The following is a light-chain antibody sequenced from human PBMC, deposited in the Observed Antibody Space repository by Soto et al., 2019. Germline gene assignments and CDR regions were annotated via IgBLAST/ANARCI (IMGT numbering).Light chain of an antibody. V-gene: IGKV3-15*01. CDR1: QSVSSN. J-gene: IGKJ1*01. Sequence: EIVMTQSPATLSVSPGERATLSCRASQSVSSNLAWYQQKPGQAPRLLIFGASTRATGIPARFRGSGSKTEFNLTISSLQSEDFAVYYCQHYNNWPPWMFGQGTKVEIK. CDR2: GAS. CDR3: QHYNNWPPWM.